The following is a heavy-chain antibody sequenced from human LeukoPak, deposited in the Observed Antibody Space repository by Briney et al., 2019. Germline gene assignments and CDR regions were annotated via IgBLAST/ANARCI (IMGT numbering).Heavy chain of an antibody. V-gene: IGHV4-61*02. CDR3: ARLPDAGMGYYYYGMDV. D-gene: IGHD6-13*01. J-gene: IGHJ6*02. Sequence: PSETLSLTCTVSGGSISSGSYYWSWIRQPAGKGLEWIGRIYTSGSTNYNPSLKSRVTISVDTSKNQFSLKLSSVTAADTAVYYCARLPDAGMGYYYYGMDVWGQGTTVTVSS. CDR1: GGSISSGSYY. CDR2: IYTSGST.